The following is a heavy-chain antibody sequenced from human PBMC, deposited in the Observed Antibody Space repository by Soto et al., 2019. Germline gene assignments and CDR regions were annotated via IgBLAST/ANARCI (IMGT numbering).Heavy chain of an antibody. Sequence: PGESLKSSCNGSGYSFTSYWIGWVRQMPGKGLEWMGIIYPGDSDTRYSPSFQGQVTISADKSISTAYLQWSSLKASDTAMYYCARTLLEYSSSFLDYWGQGTLVTVSS. J-gene: IGHJ4*02. CDR1: GYSFTSYW. CDR3: ARTLLEYSSSFLDY. D-gene: IGHD6-6*01. CDR2: IYPGDSDT. V-gene: IGHV5-51*01.